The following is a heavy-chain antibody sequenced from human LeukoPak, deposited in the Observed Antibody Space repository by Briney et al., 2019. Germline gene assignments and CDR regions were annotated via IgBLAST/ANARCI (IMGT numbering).Heavy chain of an antibody. CDR1: GGSISSSSYY. J-gene: IGHJ4*02. CDR2: IYYSGST. Sequence: PSETLSLTCTVSGGSISSSSYYWGWIRQPPGKGLEWIGSIYYSGSTYYNPSLKSRVTISVDTSKNQFSLKLSSVTAADTAVYYCASPGPIYDFWSGPYYFDYWGQGTLVTVS. D-gene: IGHD3-3*01. V-gene: IGHV4-39*01. CDR3: ASPGPIYDFWSGPYYFDY.